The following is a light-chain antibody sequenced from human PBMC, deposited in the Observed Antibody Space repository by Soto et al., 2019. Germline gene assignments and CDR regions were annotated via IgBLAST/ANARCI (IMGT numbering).Light chain of an antibody. J-gene: IGKJ1*01. CDR2: WAS. CDR3: QEYLNSLPA. CDR1: QSLFYSYNNYNY. V-gene: IGKV4-1*01. Sequence: IVMTQSPDSLAVSLGERATINCKSSQSLFYSYNNYNYLAWYQQKPGQPPKVLIYWASTRASGVPDRFSGSGSGTEFTLTISSLQAEDVAVYYCQEYLNSLPAFGQGSKVEVK.